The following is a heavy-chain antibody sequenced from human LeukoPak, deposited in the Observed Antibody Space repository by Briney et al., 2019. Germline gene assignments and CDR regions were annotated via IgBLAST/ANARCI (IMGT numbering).Heavy chain of an antibody. CDR3: ARAGGAWSTTHYYYYMDV. J-gene: IGHJ6*03. D-gene: IGHD1-1*01. CDR1: GYAFRGYP. Sequence: PGRSLRLSCAASGYAFRGYPMYWVRQAPGKGLEWVAFISYEEGDKLYADSVKGRFTISRDDSKSTLYLQMNSLRPEDTAIFYCARAGGAWSTTHYYYYMDVWGKGTTVTVSS. CDR2: ISYEEGDK. V-gene: IGHV3-30*07.